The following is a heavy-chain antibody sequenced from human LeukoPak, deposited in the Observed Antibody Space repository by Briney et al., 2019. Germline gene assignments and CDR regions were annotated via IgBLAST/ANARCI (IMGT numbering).Heavy chain of an antibody. D-gene: IGHD4-17*01. CDR1: GFTFSSYS. Sequence: GGSLRLSCAASGFTFSSYSMNCVRQAPGKGLEWVSSISSSSSYIYYADSVKGRFTISRDNAKNSLYLQMNSLRAEDTAVYYCARSDYGDPIDYWGQGTLVTVSS. CDR3: ARSDYGDPIDY. J-gene: IGHJ4*02. V-gene: IGHV3-21*01. CDR2: ISSSSSYI.